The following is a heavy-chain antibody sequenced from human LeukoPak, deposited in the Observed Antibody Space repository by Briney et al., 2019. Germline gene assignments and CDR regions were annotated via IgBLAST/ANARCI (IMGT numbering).Heavy chain of an antibody. D-gene: IGHD2-2*01. V-gene: IGHV1-2*04. CDR3: ARQIVVVPDTDAFDI. J-gene: IGHJ3*02. Sequence: ASVKVSCKASGYTFTGYYMHWVRQAPGQGLERMGWIKLNSGGTNYAQKFQGWVTMTRDTSISTAYMELSRLRSDDTAVYYCARQIVVVPDTDAFDIWGQGTMVTVSS. CDR2: IKLNSGGT. CDR1: GYTFTGYY.